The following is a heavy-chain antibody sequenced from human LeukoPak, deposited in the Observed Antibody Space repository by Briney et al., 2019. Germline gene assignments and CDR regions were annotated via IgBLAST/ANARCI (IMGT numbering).Heavy chain of an antibody. CDR3: ARDGDYHKPFDY. J-gene: IGHJ4*01. CDR2: IYYSGST. D-gene: IGHD3-10*01. Sequence: SETLSLTCTVSGGSISSGGYYWSWVRQHPGRGLEWVGYIYYSGSTYYNPSLKSRVTISIDTSKNQFSLKLSSVTAADTAVYYCARDGDYHKPFDYWGHGTLVTVSS. CDR1: GGSISSGGYY. V-gene: IGHV4-31*03.